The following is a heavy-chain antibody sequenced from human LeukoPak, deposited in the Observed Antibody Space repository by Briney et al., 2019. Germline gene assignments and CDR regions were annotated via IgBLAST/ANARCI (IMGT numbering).Heavy chain of an antibody. D-gene: IGHD2-2*03. CDR1: GYSFTSYW. J-gene: IGHJ4*02. CDR2: IYPGDSDT. CDR3: ARQTTQMDIVVVPAAWDC. Sequence: GESLKISCKGSGYSFTSYWIGWVRQMPGKGLEWMGIIYPGDSDTRYSPSFQGQVTFSADKSIITAYLQWSSLKASDTAMYYCARQTTQMDIVVVPAAWDCWGQGTLVTVSS. V-gene: IGHV5-51*01.